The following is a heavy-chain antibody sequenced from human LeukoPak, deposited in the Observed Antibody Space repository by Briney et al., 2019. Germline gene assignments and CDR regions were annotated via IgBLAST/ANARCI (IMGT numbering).Heavy chain of an antibody. J-gene: IGHJ1*01. D-gene: IGHD3-10*01. V-gene: IGHV3-21*01. CDR3: ATSGLPGQITLPHD. Sequence: GGSLRLSCAASGFTFSSYSMNWVRQAPGKGLEWVSSISSSSSYIYYADSVKGRFTISRDNAKNTLYLQMNSLRAEDTAVYYCATSGLPGQITLPHDWGQGTLVTVSS. CDR2: ISSSSSYI. CDR1: GFTFSSYS.